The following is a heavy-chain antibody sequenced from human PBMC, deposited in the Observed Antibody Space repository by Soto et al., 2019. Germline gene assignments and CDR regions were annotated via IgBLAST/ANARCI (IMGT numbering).Heavy chain of an antibody. V-gene: IGHV1-69*06. CDR3: ARSPGVFDY. J-gene: IGHJ4*02. Sequence: QVQLVQSGAEVKQPGSSVKVSCKASGGTFSSLAISWVRQAPGQGLEWMGGLVPVFGTANYAQKFQDRVTITADKSTSTCYMELSSLRSEDTAVYYCARSPGVFDYWGQGTLVTVSS. CDR2: LVPVFGTA. D-gene: IGHD3-10*01. CDR1: GGTFSSLA.